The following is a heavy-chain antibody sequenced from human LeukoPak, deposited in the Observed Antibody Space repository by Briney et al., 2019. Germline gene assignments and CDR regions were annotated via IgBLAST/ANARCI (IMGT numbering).Heavy chain of an antibody. J-gene: IGHJ4*02. Sequence: GGSLRLSCAASGFTVSSNYMSWVRQAPGKGLEWVSVIYSGGSTYYADSVKGRFTISRDNSKNMLYLQMNSLRAEDTAVYYCAREVGGDGFDYWGQGTLVTVSS. CDR2: IYSGGST. D-gene: IGHD3-16*01. CDR3: AREVGGDGFDY. CDR1: GFTVSSNY. V-gene: IGHV3-53*01.